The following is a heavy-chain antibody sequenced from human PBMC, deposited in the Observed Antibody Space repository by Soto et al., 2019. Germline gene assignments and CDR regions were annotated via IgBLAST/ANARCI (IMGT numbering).Heavy chain of an antibody. V-gene: IGHV4-39*01. CDR3: ARASTIDSVSFDY. CDR1: GGSISSSSYY. D-gene: IGHD5-12*01. Sequence: QLQLQESGPGLVKPSETLSLTCTVSGGSISSSSYYWGWIRQPPGKGLEWIGSIYYSGSTYYNPSLKGRVTISVDTSKNQFSLKLSSVTAADTAVYYCARASTIDSVSFDYWGQGTLVTVSS. J-gene: IGHJ4*02. CDR2: IYYSGST.